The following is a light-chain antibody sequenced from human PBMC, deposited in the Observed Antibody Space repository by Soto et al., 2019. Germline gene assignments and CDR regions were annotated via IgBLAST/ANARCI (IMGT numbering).Light chain of an antibody. CDR1: QSVSLW. J-gene: IGKJ1*01. CDR2: KAS. Sequence: DIQMTQSPSTLSSSVGDTVTLTCRASQSVSLWLAWHKQKPGKAPNLLIYKASTLESGVPSRLSGGGFGTEFTLTISSLQPDDFATYYCQQYNTYWTFGQGTKVDIK. CDR3: QQYNTYWT. V-gene: IGKV1-5*03.